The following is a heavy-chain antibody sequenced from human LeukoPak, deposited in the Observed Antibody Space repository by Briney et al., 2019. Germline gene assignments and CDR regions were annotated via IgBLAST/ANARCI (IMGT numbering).Heavy chain of an antibody. CDR3: GKKKGHPLPKYSWAV. Sequence: GGSLRLSCAASGFTFSGFAMSWVRRTPGKGLEWVSGISGSGDNTLYADSVKGRFTISRDNSKNTLYLEMNSLRAEDTAIYYWGKKKGHPLPKYSWAVGGKGPRVTVS. D-gene: IGHD2-15*01. J-gene: IGHJ6*03. V-gene: IGHV3-23*01. CDR2: ISGSGDNT. CDR1: GFTFSGFA.